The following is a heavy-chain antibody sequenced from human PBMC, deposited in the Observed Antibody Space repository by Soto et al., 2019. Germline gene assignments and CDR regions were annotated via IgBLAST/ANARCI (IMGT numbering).Heavy chain of an antibody. D-gene: IGHD6-13*01. V-gene: IGHV4-4*07. CDR1: GGSISSYY. CDR2: IYTSGST. J-gene: IGHJ4*02. CDR3: ARGPPAAAGTPYFDY. Sequence: PSETLSLTCTASGGSISSYYWSWIRQPAGKGLEWIGRIYTSGSTNYNPSLKSRVTMSVDTSKNQFSLKLSSVTAADTAVYYCARGPPAAAGTPYFDYWGQGTLVTVSS.